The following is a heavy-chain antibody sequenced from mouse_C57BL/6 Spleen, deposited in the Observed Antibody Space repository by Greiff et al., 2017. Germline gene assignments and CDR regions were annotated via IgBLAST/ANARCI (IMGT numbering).Heavy chain of an antibody. CDR2: IYPGDGDT. D-gene: IGHD1-1*01. V-gene: IGHV1-82*01. CDR3: LSITTVVATDY. J-gene: IGHJ2*01. Sequence: QVQLQQSGPELVKPGASVKISCKASGYAFSSSWMNWVKQRPGKGLEWIGRIYPGDGDTSYNGKFKGKATLTADKSSSTAYMQLSSLTSEDSAVYFCLSITTVVATDYWGQGTTLTASS. CDR1: GYAFSSSW.